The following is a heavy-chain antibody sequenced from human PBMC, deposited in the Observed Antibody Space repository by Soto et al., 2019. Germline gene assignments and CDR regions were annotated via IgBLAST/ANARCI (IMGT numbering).Heavy chain of an antibody. Sequence: NPSETLSLTCSVSGDSISNSRFYWAWIRQPPGKGLEWIGSIYYSGSTYYNPSLKSRVTISVDTPKNQFSLKLSSVTAADTAVYYCASPKIAFYNWFDPWGQGTLVTVSS. CDR2: IYYSGST. CDR3: ASPKIAFYNWFDP. D-gene: IGHD3-3*02. J-gene: IGHJ5*02. V-gene: IGHV4-39*01. CDR1: GDSISNSRFY.